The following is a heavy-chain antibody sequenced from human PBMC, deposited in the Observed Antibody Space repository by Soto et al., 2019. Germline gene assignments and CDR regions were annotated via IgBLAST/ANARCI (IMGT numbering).Heavy chain of an antibody. J-gene: IGHJ6*03. Sequence: QVQLQESGPGLVKPSETLSLTCTVSGGSMSSYYWSWIRQPPGKGLEWIGYIYYSGSTNYNPSLKSRVTISVDTSKNQFSLKLSSVTAADTAVYYCARDYGSGGGFDYYYYMDVWGKGTTVTVSS. D-gene: IGHD3-10*01. CDR2: IYYSGST. CDR1: GGSMSSYY. CDR3: ARDYGSGGGFDYYYYMDV. V-gene: IGHV4-59*01.